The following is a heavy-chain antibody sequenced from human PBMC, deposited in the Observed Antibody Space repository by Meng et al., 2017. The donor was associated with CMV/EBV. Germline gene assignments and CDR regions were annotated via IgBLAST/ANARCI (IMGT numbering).Heavy chain of an antibody. D-gene: IGHD6-6*01. Sequence: ITLKEFGPTLVKPTRPPTLTCTFSGFSLSISGVGVGWIRQPPGKALEWLALIYWDDDKRYSPSLKSRLTITKDTSKNQVVLTMTNMDPVDTATYYCAHSPSLQLVRHWFDPWGQGTLVTVSS. CDR1: GFSLSISGVG. CDR2: IYWDDDK. V-gene: IGHV2-5*02. J-gene: IGHJ5*02. CDR3: AHSPSLQLVRHWFDP.